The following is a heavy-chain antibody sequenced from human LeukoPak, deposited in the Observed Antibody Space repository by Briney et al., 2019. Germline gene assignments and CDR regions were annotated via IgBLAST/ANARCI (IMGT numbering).Heavy chain of an antibody. D-gene: IGHD3-10*01. V-gene: IGHV4-61*02. J-gene: IGHJ4*02. CDR2: IYTSGST. CDR3: ASDALRRYASGSYLYFDY. CDR1: GGSISSGSYY. Sequence: SETLSLTCTVSGGSISSGSYYWSWIRQPAGKGLEWIGRIYTSGSTNYNPSLKSRVTISVDTSKNQFSLKLSSVTAADTAVYYCASDALRRYASGSYLYFDYWGQGTLVTVSS.